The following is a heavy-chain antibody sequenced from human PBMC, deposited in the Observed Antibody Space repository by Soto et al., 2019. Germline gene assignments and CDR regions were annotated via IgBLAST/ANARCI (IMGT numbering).Heavy chain of an antibody. CDR1: GDSISSSNW. CDR3: ARLGTSWFL. Sequence: SETLSLTCAVSGDSISSSNWWSWVRQPPGKGLEWIGDIYHSGSTNYNPSLKSRVTLSVDKSKNHFSLTLTSVTAADTAVYYCARLGTSWFLWGQGTLVTVSS. D-gene: IGHD2-2*01. V-gene: IGHV4-4*02. CDR2: IYHSGST. J-gene: IGHJ4*02.